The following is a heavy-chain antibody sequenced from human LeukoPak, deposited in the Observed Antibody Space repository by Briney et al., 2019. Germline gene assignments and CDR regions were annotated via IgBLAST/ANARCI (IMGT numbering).Heavy chain of an antibody. V-gene: IGHV1-69*05. CDR3: ARKSYYYDSSGYPNYYYYYMDV. CDR1: GGTFSSYA. J-gene: IGHJ6*03. CDR2: IIPIFGTA. Sequence: GASVKVSCKASGGTFSSYAISWVRQAPGQGLEWMGGIIPIFGTANYAQKFQGRVTITTDESTSTAYMELSSLRSEATAVYYCARKSYYYDSSGYPNYYYYYMDVWGKGSTVTVSS. D-gene: IGHD3-22*01.